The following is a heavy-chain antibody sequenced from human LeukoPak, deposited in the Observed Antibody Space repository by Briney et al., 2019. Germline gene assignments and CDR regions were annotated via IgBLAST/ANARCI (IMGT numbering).Heavy chain of an antibody. CDR3: ARDVKAVVVPAPLHMDV. Sequence: PSQTLSLTCTVSGGSISSGGHYWSWIRQPPGKGLEWIGYIYHSGSTYYNPSLKSRVTISVDRSKNQFSLKLSSVTAADTAVYYCARDVKAVVVPAPLHMDVWGKGTTVTVSS. CDR1: GGSISSGGHY. CDR2: IYHSGST. V-gene: IGHV4-30-2*01. D-gene: IGHD2-2*01. J-gene: IGHJ6*03.